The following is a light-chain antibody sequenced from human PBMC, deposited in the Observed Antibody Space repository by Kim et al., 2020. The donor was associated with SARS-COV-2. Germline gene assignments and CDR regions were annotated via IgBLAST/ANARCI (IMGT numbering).Light chain of an antibody. CDR2: KAS. CDR3: QQYNSYSPT. J-gene: IGKJ1*01. Sequence: ASVGDRVTITCRASQSISSWLAWYQQKPGKAPKLLIYKASSLESRVPSRFSGSGSGTEFTLTISSLQPDDFATYYCQQYNSYSPTFGQGTKVDIK. CDR1: QSISSW. V-gene: IGKV1-5*03.